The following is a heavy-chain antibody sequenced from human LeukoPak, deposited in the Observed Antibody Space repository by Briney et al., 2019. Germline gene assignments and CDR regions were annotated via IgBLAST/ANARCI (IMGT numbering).Heavy chain of an antibody. CDR2: ISGSGGST. Sequence: GGSLRLSCAASGFTFSSYAMSWVRQAPGKGLEWVSAISGSGGSTYNADSVKGRFTVSRDNSKNTLYLQMNSLRAEDTAVCYCAKGWEIQLWSTALFDYWGQGTLVSVSS. D-gene: IGHD5-18*01. CDR1: GFTFSSYA. J-gene: IGHJ4*02. CDR3: AKGWEIQLWSTALFDY. V-gene: IGHV3-23*01.